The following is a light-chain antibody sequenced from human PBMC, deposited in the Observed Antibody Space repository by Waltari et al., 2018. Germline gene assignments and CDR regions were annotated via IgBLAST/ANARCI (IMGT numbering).Light chain of an antibody. Sequence: ETVLTQSPATMSLSPGERATLSCGANQSIGSNYLAWYQQKRGMAPRLLIYDTSSRATGIPDRFSGSGSGTDFTLTISRLEPEDFAVYYCQQYRNLVTFGQGTRLEI. V-gene: IGKV3D-20*01. CDR3: QQYRNLVT. CDR1: QSIGSNY. CDR2: DTS. J-gene: IGKJ5*01.